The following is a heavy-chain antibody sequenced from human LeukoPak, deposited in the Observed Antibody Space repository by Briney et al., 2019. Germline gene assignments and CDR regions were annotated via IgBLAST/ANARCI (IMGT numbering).Heavy chain of an antibody. J-gene: IGHJ4*02. CDR3: ARQWLVSPLFDY. CDR1: GGSFRGYY. V-gene: IGHV4-34*01. Sequence: SETLSLTCAVYGGSFRGYYWIWIRQPPGKGLEWIGEINHSGSTNYNPSLRSRVTVSVHTSKNQLSLKLSSVTAADTAVYYCARQWLVSPLFDYWGQGTLVTVSS. D-gene: IGHD6-19*01. CDR2: INHSGST.